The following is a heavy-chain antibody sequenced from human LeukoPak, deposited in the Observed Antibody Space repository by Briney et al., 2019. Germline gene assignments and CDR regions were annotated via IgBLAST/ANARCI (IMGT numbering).Heavy chain of an antibody. V-gene: IGHV3-23*01. J-gene: IGHJ4*02. CDR2: ISAGGDRT. Sequence: GGSLRLSCEASGFTFSSYAMSWVRQAPGKGLDWVSGISAGGDRTYYADSVKGRFTISRDNAKNTLYLQMNSLRAEDTVVYYCAKFEYSTATQLYYFDCWGQGALVTVSS. CDR3: AKFEYSTATQLYYFDC. CDR1: GFTFSSYA. D-gene: IGHD5-24*01.